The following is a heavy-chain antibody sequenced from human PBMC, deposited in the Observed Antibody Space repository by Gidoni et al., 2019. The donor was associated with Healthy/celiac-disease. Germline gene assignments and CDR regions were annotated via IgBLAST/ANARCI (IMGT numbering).Heavy chain of an antibody. CDR2: ISGSGVST. CDR3: AKAGAPGVYFDY. J-gene: IGHJ4*02. V-gene: IGHV3-23*01. Sequence: EVQLLESGGGWVQPGGSLRSSCAAYGCTCSSYAMSWVRQAPGKGLEWVSAISGSGVSTYYADSVKCRFTISRDNSKNTLYLQMNSLRAEDTAVYYCAKAGAPGVYFDYWGQGTLVTVSS. CDR1: GCTCSSYA. D-gene: IGHD7-27*01.